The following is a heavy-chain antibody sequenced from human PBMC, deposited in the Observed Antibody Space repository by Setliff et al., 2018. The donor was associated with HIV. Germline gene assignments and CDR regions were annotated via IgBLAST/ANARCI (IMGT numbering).Heavy chain of an antibody. CDR1: GYSLDSGYY. D-gene: IGHD3-22*01. J-gene: IGHJ4*02. CDR2: IYYGGHT. V-gene: IGHV4-38-2*02. Sequence: SETLSLTCTVSGYSLDSGYYWAWIRQPPGKGPEWIGSIYYGGHTYHNPSLKSRVTLSLDTSVNKFSLNLTSVTAADTAVYYCAKAAGYYDSSGYFDSWGQGTLVTVSS. CDR3: AKAAGYYDSSGYFDS.